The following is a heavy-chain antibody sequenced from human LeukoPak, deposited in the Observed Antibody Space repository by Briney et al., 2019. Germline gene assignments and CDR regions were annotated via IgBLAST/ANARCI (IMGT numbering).Heavy chain of an antibody. Sequence: ASVKVSCKASGYTFTGYYMHWVRQAPGQGLEWMGWINPNSGGTNYAQKFQGRVTMTRDTSISTAYMELSRLRSDDTAVYYCARVYYDFWSGYCHFDYWGQGTLVTASS. CDR1: GYTFTGYY. CDR3: ARVYYDFWSGYCHFDY. V-gene: IGHV1-2*02. CDR2: INPNSGGT. J-gene: IGHJ4*02. D-gene: IGHD3-3*01.